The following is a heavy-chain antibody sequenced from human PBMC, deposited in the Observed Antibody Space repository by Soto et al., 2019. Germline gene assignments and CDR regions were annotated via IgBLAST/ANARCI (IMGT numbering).Heavy chain of an antibody. D-gene: IGHD4-17*01. CDR1: GSTVSSNH. CDR3: ARDLPDYGDYLR. Sequence: ESGGGLVPPGGSLRLSCAVSGSTVSSNHMSWVRQAPGKGLECVSVIYSNGRTYYADSVKARFTISTDSPRNTVYLQMKSLRAEDTAVYYCARDLPDYGDYLRWGQGTLVTVSS. CDR2: IYSNGRT. J-gene: IGHJ4*02. V-gene: IGHV3-66*01.